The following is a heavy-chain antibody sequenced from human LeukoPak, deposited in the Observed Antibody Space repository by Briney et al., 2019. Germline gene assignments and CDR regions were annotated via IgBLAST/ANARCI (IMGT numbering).Heavy chain of an antibody. D-gene: IGHD3-9*01. J-gene: IGHJ4*02. CDR2: IIPIFGTA. V-gene: IGHV1-69*13. CDR1: GGTFSSYA. Sequence: SVKVSCKASGGTFSSYAISWVRQAPGQGLEWMGGIIPIFGTANYAQKFQGRVTITADESTSTAYMELSGLRSEDTAVYYCARDGRMDLTGYYLFDYWGQGTLVTVSS. CDR3: ARDGRMDLTGYYLFDY.